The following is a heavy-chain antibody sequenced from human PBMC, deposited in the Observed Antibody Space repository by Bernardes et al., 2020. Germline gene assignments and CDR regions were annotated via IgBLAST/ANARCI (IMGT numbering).Heavy chain of an antibody. V-gene: IGHV1-18*01. J-gene: IGHJ5*02. D-gene: IGHD2-2*01. CDR1: GYTFTSYG. CDR3: ARTDIVVVPAANFDP. CDR2: ISAYNGNT. Sequence: ASVKVSCKASGYTFTSYGISWVRQAPGQGLEWMGWISAYNGNTNYAQKLQGRVTMTTDTSTSTAYMELRSLRSDDTAVYYCARTDIVVVPAANFDPWGQGTLVTVSS.